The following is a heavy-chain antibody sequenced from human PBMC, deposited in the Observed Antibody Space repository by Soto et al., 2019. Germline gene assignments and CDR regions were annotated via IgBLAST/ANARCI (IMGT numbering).Heavy chain of an antibody. CDR2: IYYSGST. CDR1: GGSISSYY. V-gene: IGHV4-59*01. D-gene: IGHD6-19*01. CDR3: ASASSIAVAGLDY. J-gene: IGHJ4*02. Sequence: SETLSLTCTVSGGSISSYYWSWIRQPPGKGLEWIGYIYYSGSTNYNPSLKSRVAISVDTSKNQFSLKLSSVTAADTAVYYCASASSIAVAGLDYWGQGTLVTVSS.